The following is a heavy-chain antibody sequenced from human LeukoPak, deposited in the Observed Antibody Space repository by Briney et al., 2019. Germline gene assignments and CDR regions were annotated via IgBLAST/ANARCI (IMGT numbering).Heavy chain of an antibody. CDR3: ARRADYYFDY. CDR2: IYPGDSDT. D-gene: IGHD6-13*01. Sequence: GESLKISCKCSGYSFTSYWIGWVRQMPGEGLEWMGIIYPGDSDTRYSPSFQGQVTISADKSISTTYLQWSSLKASDTAMYYGARRADYYFDYWGQGTLVTVSS. CDR1: GYSFTSYW. J-gene: IGHJ4*02. V-gene: IGHV5-51*01.